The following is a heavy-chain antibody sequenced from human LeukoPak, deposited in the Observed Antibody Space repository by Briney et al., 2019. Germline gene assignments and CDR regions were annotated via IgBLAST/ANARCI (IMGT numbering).Heavy chain of an antibody. CDR2: IYTSGST. V-gene: IGHV4-61*02. Sequence: MPSETLSLTCTVSGGSISSGTYYWTWIRQPAGKGLEWIGRIYTSGSTNYNPSLKSRVTISVDTSKNQFSLKLRSVTAADTAVYYCARDCGVRGVTWFDPWGQGTLVTVSS. CDR3: ARDCGVRGVTWFDP. J-gene: IGHJ5*02. D-gene: IGHD3-10*01. CDR1: GGSISSGTYY.